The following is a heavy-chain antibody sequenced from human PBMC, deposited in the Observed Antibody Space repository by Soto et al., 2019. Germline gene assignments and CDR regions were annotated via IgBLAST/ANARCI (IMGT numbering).Heavy chain of an antibody. D-gene: IGHD3-22*01. J-gene: IGHJ4*02. CDR1: GFTFSSYS. CDR2: ICYDGSNK. V-gene: IGHV3-33*01. CDR3: ARERIHYYDSSGYYFDY. Sequence: QVQLVESGGGVVQPGRSLRLSCAASGFTFSSYSMHWVRQAPGKGLEWVAVICYDGSNKYYADSVKGRFTISRDNSKNTLYLQMNSLRAEDTAVYYCARERIHYYDSSGYYFDYWGQGTLVTVSS.